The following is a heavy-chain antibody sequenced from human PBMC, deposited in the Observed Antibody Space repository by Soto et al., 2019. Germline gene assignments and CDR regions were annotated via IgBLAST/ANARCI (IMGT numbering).Heavy chain of an antibody. CDR1: GASISGFY. CDR3: VRDGTKTLRDWFDP. J-gene: IGHJ5*02. Sequence: SETRSPTCTVTGASISGFYWGWSRKSAGKGLGWIGRIYATGTTDYNPSLKSRVMMSVDTSKKQFSLKLRSVTAADTAVYYCVRDGTKTLRDWFDPWRQGSSVTVS. V-gene: IGHV4-4*07. D-gene: IGHD1-1*01. CDR2: IYATGTT.